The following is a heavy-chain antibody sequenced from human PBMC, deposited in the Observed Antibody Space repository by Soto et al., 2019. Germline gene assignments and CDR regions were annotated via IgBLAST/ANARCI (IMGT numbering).Heavy chain of an antibody. Sequence: EVQLVESGGGLVQPGGSLRLSCAASGFTFSSYAMHWVRQAPGKGLEYVSAISSNGGSTYYANAVKGRFTISRDNSKNTLYLQMGSLRAEDMAVYYCERVPGYYFDYWGQGTLVTVSS. J-gene: IGHJ4*02. CDR3: ERVPGYYFDY. V-gene: IGHV3-64*01. CDR1: GFTFSSYA. CDR2: ISSNGGST.